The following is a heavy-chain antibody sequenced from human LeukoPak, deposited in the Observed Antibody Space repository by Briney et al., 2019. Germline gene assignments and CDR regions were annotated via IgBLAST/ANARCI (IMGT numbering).Heavy chain of an antibody. D-gene: IGHD3-10*01. CDR1: GASISSYY. V-gene: IGHV4-59*01. J-gene: IGHJ4*02. CDR2: IYYSGST. Sequence: SETLSLTCTVSGASISSYYWSWIRQPPGKRLEWIGYIYYSGSTNYNPSLKSRVTISVDTSKNQFSLKLSSVTAADTAVYYYARGSDYYGSGSDYWGQGTLVTVSS. CDR3: ARGSDYYGSGSDY.